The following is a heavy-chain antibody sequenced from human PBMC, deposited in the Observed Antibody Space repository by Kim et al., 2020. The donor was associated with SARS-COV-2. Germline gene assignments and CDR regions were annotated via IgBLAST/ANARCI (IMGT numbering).Heavy chain of an antibody. D-gene: IGHD4-4*01. CDR1: GFTFSSYG. CDR3: AKLLSNYVNFDY. V-gene: IGHV3-30*18. J-gene: IGHJ4*02. CDR2: ISYDGSNK. Sequence: GGSLRLSCAASGFTFSSYGMHWVRQAPGKGLEWVAVISYDGSNKYYADSVKGRFTISRDNSKNTLYLQMNSLRAEDTAVYYCAKLLSNYVNFDYWGQGTLVTVSS.